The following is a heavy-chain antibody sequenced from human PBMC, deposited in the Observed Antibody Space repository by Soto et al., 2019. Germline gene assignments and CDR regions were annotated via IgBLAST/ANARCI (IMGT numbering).Heavy chain of an antibody. Sequence: GGSLRLCCAASGFTCSSYAMHWVRQAPGKGLEWVAVISYDGSNKNHADTVKGRFTISRDNSKNTLYLQMNSLRAEDTAVYYCARDRYSYYDFWSGSLPYYYYGMDVWGQGTTVTVS. CDR2: ISYDGSNK. V-gene: IGHV3-30-3*01. D-gene: IGHD3-3*01. J-gene: IGHJ6*02. CDR1: GFTCSSYA. CDR3: ARDRYSYYDFWSGSLPYYYYGMDV.